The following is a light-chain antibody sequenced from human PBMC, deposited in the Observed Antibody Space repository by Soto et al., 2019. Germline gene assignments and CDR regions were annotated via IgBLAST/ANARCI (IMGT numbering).Light chain of an antibody. CDR1: QTVIIS. Sequence: EIVVTPSQATLSFSPLEIATLSFSSSQTVIISLAWYQQKPGQAPRLLIYEASNRATGIPARFSGSGSGADFTLTISSLEPEDFATYYCLQNNSYPAINFGQGTRLEIK. CDR3: LQNNSYPAIN. CDR2: EAS. V-gene: IGKV3-11*01. J-gene: IGKJ5*01.